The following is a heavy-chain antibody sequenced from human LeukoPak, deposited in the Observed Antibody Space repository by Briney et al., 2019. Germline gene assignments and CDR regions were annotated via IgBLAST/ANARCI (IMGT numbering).Heavy chain of an antibody. D-gene: IGHD6-6*01. Sequence: ASVKVSCKASGYTFTNYYIHWVRQAPGQGLEWTGIIDPSGGSTSYAQKFQGRVTMTRDTSTSTVYMELSSLRSEDTAVYYCAREGPYSDSSRSRFDYWGQGTLVTVSS. CDR1: GYTFTNYY. CDR2: IDPSGGST. V-gene: IGHV1-46*01. J-gene: IGHJ4*02. CDR3: AREGPYSDSSRSRFDY.